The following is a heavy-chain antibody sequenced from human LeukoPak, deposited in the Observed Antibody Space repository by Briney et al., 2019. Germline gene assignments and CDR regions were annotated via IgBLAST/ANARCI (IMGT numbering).Heavy chain of an antibody. Sequence: PGGSLRLSCAASGFTFDDYPMHWVRQAPGKGLEWVSLISWDGGSTYYADSVKGRFTISRDNSKNSLYLQMNSLRTGDTALYYCARDQHYYYGSGCLDYWGQGTLVTVSS. J-gene: IGHJ4*02. CDR1: GFTFDDYP. CDR2: ISWDGGST. CDR3: ARDQHYYYGSGCLDY. V-gene: IGHV3-43*01. D-gene: IGHD3-10*01.